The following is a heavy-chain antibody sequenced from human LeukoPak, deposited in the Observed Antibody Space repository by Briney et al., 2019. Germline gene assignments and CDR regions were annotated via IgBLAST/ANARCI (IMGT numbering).Heavy chain of an antibody. CDR3: ARARPGGSYYRFSSDY. D-gene: IGHD1-26*01. CDR2: ISSSSSYI. V-gene: IGHV3-21*01. CDR1: RFTFSSYS. Sequence: GGSLRLSCAASRFTFSSYSMNWVRQAPGKGLEWVSSISSSSSYIYYADSVKGRFTISRDNAKNSLYLQMNSLRAEDTAVYYCARARPGGSYYRFSSDYWGQGTLVTVSS. J-gene: IGHJ4*02.